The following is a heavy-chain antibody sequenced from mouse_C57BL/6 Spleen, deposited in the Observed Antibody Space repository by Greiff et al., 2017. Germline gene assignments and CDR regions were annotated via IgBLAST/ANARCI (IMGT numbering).Heavy chain of an antibody. J-gene: IGHJ4*01. CDR2: IYPGDGYT. CDR1: GYTFTSYW. Sequence: QVQVQQSGAELVKPGASVKLSCKASGYTFTSYWMKWVKQRPGQGLEWIGDIYPGDGYTNYNQKFKGKATLTVDTSSSTAYMQLSSLTSEDSAVYDCARRGGAGYYAGDDRGKGATVTVAS. D-gene: IGHD1-1*01. CDR3: ARRGGAGYYAGDD. V-gene: IGHV1-50*01.